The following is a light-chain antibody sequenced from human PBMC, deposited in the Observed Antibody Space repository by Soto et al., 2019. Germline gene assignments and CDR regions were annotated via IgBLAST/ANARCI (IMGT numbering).Light chain of an antibody. J-gene: IGKJ1*01. Sequence: ESLLTQSPSTLSLSPVERATLSCRSSQIVTSDYLAWYQQKPGQAPRLLTHGASSRATGIPDRFGGSASVTDLTITISTQESEDFSVYHCHRYRRPFGQGTKV. CDR3: HRYRRP. V-gene: IGKV3-20*01. CDR1: QIVTSDY. CDR2: GAS.